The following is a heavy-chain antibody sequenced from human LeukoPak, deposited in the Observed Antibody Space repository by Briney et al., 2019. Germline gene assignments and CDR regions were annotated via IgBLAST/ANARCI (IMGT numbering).Heavy chain of an antibody. CDR2: IYTSGST. J-gene: IGHJ4*02. CDR3: ARVSGYYDSSGYYGIYFDY. D-gene: IGHD3-22*01. V-gene: IGHV4-4*07. Sequence: SETLSLTCTVSGGSISSYYWSWIRQPAGKGLEWIGRIYTSGSTNYNPSLKSRVTMSVDTSKNQISLKLSSVTAADTAVYYCARVSGYYDSSGYYGIYFDYWGQGTLVTVSS. CDR1: GGSISSYY.